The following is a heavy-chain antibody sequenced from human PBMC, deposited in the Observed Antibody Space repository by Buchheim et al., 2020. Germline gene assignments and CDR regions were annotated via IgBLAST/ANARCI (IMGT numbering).Heavy chain of an antibody. V-gene: IGHV3-23*01. CDR1: GFTFSSYA. CDR2: ISGSGGST. Sequence: EVQLLESGGGLVQPGGSLRLSCAASGFTFSSYAMSWVRQAPGKGLEWVSAISGSGGSTYYADSVTGRFTFSSANYKNTLKPQMNSLRAEDTAVYYCAKDLCSDWGGDYWGQGTL. CDR3: AKDLCSDWGGDY. J-gene: IGHJ4*02. D-gene: IGHD2-21*01.